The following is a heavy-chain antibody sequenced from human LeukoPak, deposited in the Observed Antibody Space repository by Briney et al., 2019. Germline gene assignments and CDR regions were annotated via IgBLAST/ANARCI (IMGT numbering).Heavy chain of an antibody. D-gene: IGHD3-3*01. CDR3: ARGPASYDFWSGSRSWYYYGMDV. Sequence: ASEKVSCKASGYTFTSYGISWVRQAPGQGLEWMGWISAYNGNTNYAQKLQGRVTMTTDTSTSTAYMELRSLRSDDTAVYYCARGPASYDFWSGSRSWYYYGMDVWGQGTTVTVSS. CDR2: ISAYNGNT. J-gene: IGHJ6*02. V-gene: IGHV1-18*01. CDR1: GYTFTSYG.